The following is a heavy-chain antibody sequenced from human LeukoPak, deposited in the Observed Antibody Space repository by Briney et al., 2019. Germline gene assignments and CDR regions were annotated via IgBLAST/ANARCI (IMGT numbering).Heavy chain of an antibody. CDR3: ARYNSSGWDYYYYYGMDV. CDR1: GGSISSYY. V-gene: IGHV4-59*08. D-gene: IGHD6-19*01. CDR2: IYYSGST. J-gene: IGHJ6*02. Sequence: SEALSLTCTVSGGSISSYYWSWIRQPPGKGLEWIGYIYYSGSTNYNPSLKSRVTISVDTSKNQFSLKLSSVTAADTAVYYCARYNSSGWDYYYYYGMDVWGQGTTVTVSS.